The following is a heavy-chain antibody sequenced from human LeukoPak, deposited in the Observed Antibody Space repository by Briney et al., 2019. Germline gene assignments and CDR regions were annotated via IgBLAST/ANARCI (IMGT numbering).Heavy chain of an antibody. CDR1: GFTFSNYA. CDR3: AKEADCSGGSCYRDAFDI. J-gene: IGHJ3*02. Sequence: GGSLRLSCAASGFTFSNYAMHWVRQAPGKGLEWVAVIWYDGSNDYYANSVKGRFTISRDNSKNTLYLQMNSLRAEDTAVYYCAKEADCSGGSCYRDAFDIWGRGAMISVFS. D-gene: IGHD2-15*01. CDR2: IWYDGSND. V-gene: IGHV3-33*06.